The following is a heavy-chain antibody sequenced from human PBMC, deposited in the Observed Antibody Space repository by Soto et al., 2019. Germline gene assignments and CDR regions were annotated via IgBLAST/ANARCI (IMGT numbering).Heavy chain of an antibody. J-gene: IGHJ6*02. Sequence: GGSLRLSCAASGFTYSTYTMHWVRQAPGKGLEWVAVIWYDGSNKYYADSVKGRFTISRDNSKNTLYLQMNSLRAEDTAVYYCARDLPTHIIDYYYGMDVWGQGTTVTVSS. CDR3: ARDLPTHIIDYYYGMDV. CDR1: GFTYSTYT. D-gene: IGHD2-21*01. CDR2: IWYDGSNK. V-gene: IGHV3-33*08.